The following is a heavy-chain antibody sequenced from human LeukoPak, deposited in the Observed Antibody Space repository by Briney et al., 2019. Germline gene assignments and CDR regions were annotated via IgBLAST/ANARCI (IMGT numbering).Heavy chain of an antibody. CDR2: IYYSGST. CDR3: ARHRGSGSPYLDY. CDR1: GDSIINYY. J-gene: IGHJ4*02. Sequence: PSETLSLTCTVSGDSIINYYWSWIRQSPGKGLEWIGYIYYSGSTKYNPSLKSRVTISVDTSKNRFSLKLSSVTAADTAVYYCARHRGSGSPYLDYWGQGTLVTVSS. V-gene: IGHV4-59*08. D-gene: IGHD3-10*01.